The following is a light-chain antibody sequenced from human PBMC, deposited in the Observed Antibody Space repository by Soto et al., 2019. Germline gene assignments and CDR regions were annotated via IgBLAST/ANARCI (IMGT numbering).Light chain of an antibody. V-gene: IGLV1-44*01. CDR2: GNN. CDR3: AAWDDSLNDYV. Sequence: QSVLTQPPSASGTPGQRVTISCSGSRSNIGSHTVNWYQQLPGTAPKLLIYGNNQRPSGVPDRFSGSKSGTSASLAISGLQSEDEADYYCAAWDDSLNDYVFGTGTKVTVL. CDR1: RSNIGSHT. J-gene: IGLJ1*01.